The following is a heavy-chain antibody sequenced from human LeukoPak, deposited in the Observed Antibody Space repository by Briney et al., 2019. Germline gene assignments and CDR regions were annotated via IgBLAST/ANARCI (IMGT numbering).Heavy chain of an antibody. J-gene: IGHJ6*03. CDR3: ARGLSLDTDMAHHYYYYMDV. CDR1: GGSFSGYY. CDR2: INHSGST. V-gene: IGHV4-34*01. Sequence: PSETLSLTCAVSGGSFSGYYWSWIRQPPGKGLEWIGEINHSGSTNYIPSLKSRVTISVDTSKNQFSLKLSSVTAADTAVYYCARGLSLDTDMAHHYYYYMDVWGKGTTVTVSS. D-gene: IGHD5-18*01.